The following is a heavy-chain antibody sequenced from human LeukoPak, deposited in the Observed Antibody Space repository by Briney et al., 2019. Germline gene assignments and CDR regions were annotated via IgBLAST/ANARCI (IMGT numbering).Heavy chain of an antibody. Sequence: PGRSLRLSCAASGFTFSSYGMHWVRQAAGKGLEWVAVIWYDGSNKYYADSVKGRFTISRDNSKNTLYLQMNSLRAEDTAVYYCARDNQWLTDAFDIWGQGTMVTVSS. V-gene: IGHV3-33*01. CDR3: ARDNQWLTDAFDI. CDR1: GFTFSSYG. D-gene: IGHD6-19*01. J-gene: IGHJ3*02. CDR2: IWYDGSNK.